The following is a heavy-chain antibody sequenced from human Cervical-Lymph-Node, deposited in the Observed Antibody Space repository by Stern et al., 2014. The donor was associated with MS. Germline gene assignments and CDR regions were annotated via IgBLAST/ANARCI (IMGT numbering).Heavy chain of an antibody. V-gene: IGHV3-30*04. CDR2: ISYDGRDK. CDR1: GFVFRRYA. J-gene: IGHJ4*02. D-gene: IGHD1-26*01. Sequence: VHLVESGGGVVQPGRSLRLSCAASGFVFRRYALHWVRQAPGKGLEWLALISYDGRDKYYTDSVKGRFTVSRDSSNNTVDLEMNSLRLEDTAVYYCAKGGSGSYLDWGQGSLVTVSS. CDR3: AKGGSGSYLD.